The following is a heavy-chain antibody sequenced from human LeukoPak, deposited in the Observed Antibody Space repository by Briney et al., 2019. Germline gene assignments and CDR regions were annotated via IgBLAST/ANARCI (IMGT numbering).Heavy chain of an antibody. J-gene: IGHJ4*02. CDR3: TTDIRWETSPYDY. D-gene: IGHD1-26*01. CDR1: GFTFSNAW. V-gene: IGHV3-15*01. CDR2: IKSKIDGGAT. Sequence: GGSLRLSCAASGFTFSNAWMSWVRQAPGKGLDWVGRIKSKIDGGATEYAPPVKGRFSISRDDSKNTLYLQMNSLKTEDTAVYYGTTDIRWETSPYDYWGQGTLVTVSS.